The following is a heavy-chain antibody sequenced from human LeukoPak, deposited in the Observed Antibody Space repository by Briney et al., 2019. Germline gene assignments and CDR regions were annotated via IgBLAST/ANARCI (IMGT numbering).Heavy chain of an antibody. CDR1: GFTFGDYA. J-gene: IGHJ4*02. CDR2: ISGSGGST. CDR3: AKEAQALGDYGDY. V-gene: IGHV3-23*01. Sequence: GGSLRLSCTASGFTFGDYAMSWVRQAPGKGLEWVSAISGSGGSTYYADSVKGRFTISRDNSKNTLYLQMNSLRAEDTAVYYCAKEAQALGDYGDYWGQGTLVTVSS.